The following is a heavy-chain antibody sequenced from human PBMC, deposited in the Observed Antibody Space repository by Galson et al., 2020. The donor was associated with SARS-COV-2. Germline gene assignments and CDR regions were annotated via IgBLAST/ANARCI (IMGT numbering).Heavy chain of an antibody. CDR1: GYSFTSYW. J-gene: IGHJ4*02. V-gene: IGHV5-51*01. D-gene: IGHD3-22*01. CDR2: NYPGDSDT. CDR3: SRPASSGYYLGLDY. Sequence: GESLKISCKGSGYSFTSYWNGWVRQMPGKGLEWMGINYPGDSDTRYSPSFQGQVTIPADKSISTAYLQWSRLKASDTAMYYCSRPASSGYYLGLDYWGQGTLVTVSS.